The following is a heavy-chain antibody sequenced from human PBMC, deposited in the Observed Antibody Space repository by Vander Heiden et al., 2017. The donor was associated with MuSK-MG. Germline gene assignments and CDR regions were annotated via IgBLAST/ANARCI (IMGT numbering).Heavy chain of an antibody. CDR2: FSTDGSST. Sequence: EVQLVESGGGLVQPGGSLRLSCAASGFTFSRYWMHWVRQAPGKGLVWVSRFSTDGSSTTYADSVKGRFTISRDNAKNTLYLQMNSLRAEDTAVYYCARTASGYWYFDLWGRGTLVTVSS. V-gene: IGHV3-74*01. CDR1: GFTFSRYW. J-gene: IGHJ2*01. CDR3: ARTASGYWYFDL. D-gene: IGHD6-6*01.